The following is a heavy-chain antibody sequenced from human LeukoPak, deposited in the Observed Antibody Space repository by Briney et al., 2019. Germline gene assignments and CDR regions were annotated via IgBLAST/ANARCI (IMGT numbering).Heavy chain of an antibody. CDR3: ARQGNGIGGLLGVPKEIDY. V-gene: IGHV4-39*01. CDR2: IYYSGST. J-gene: IGHJ4*02. D-gene: IGHD3-10*01. Sequence: SETLSLTCTVSGGSISSSSYYWGWIRQPPGKGLEWIGSIYYSGSTYYNPSLKSRVTISVDTSKNQFSLKLSSVTAADTAVYYCARQGNGIGGLLGVPKEIDYWGQGTLVTVSS. CDR1: GGSISSSSYY.